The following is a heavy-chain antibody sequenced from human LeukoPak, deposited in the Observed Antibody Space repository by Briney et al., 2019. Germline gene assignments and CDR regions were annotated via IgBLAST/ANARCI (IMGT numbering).Heavy chain of an antibody. V-gene: IGHV3-23*01. CDR2: ISGSGNSA. D-gene: IGHD2-15*01. J-gene: IGHJ4*02. CDR1: GITNNSHS. Sequence: QAGGSLRLSCAASGITNNSHSMTWVRQAPGKGLEWLSSISGSGNSAYYADSVKGRFTISRDKSKSTLSLQMNSLRAEDTAVYYCARTPPLCSGGSCYEVDYFDYWGQGTLVTVAS. CDR3: ARTPPLCSGGSCYEVDYFDY.